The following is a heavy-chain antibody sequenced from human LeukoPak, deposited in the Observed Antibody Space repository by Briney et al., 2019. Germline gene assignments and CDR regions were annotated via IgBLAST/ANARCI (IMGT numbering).Heavy chain of an antibody. V-gene: IGHV3-30*02. CDR2: IRYDGSNK. Sequence: GGSLRLSCAASGFTFSGYGMHWVRQAPGKGLEWVAFIRYDGSNKYYADSVEGRFTISRDNSKNTLYLQMNSLRAEDTAVYYCAKGAVPAAYSHFDYWGQGTLVTVSS. D-gene: IGHD2-2*01. CDR1: GFTFSGYG. J-gene: IGHJ4*02. CDR3: AKGAVPAAYSHFDY.